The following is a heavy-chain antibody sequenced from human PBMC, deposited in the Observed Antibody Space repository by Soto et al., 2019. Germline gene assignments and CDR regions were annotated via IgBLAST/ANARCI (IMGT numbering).Heavy chain of an antibody. D-gene: IGHD2-21*01. CDR2: IYYSGST. V-gene: IGHV4-39*07. Sequence: PSETLSLTCTVAGGSISSSSYYWGWIRQPPGKGLEWIGSIYYSGSTYYNPSLKSRVTISVDTSKNQFSLKLSSVTAEDTAVYYCAKDRCGGGSCYSYFRGQGVLVTVSS. J-gene: IGHJ4*02. CDR1: GGSISSSSYY. CDR3: AKDRCGGGSCYSYF.